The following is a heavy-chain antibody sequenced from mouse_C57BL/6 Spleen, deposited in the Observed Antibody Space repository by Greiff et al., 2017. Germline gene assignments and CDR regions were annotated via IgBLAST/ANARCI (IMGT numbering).Heavy chain of an antibody. CDR2: ISSGSSTI. Sequence: EVQGVESGGGLVKPGGSLKLSCAASGFTFSDYGMHWVRQAPEKGLEWVAYISSGSSTIYYADTVKGRFTISRDNAKNTLFLQMTSLRSEDTAMYYCARNLNAMDYWGQGTSVTVSS. V-gene: IGHV5-17*01. CDR3: ARNLNAMDY. J-gene: IGHJ4*01. CDR1: GFTFSDYG.